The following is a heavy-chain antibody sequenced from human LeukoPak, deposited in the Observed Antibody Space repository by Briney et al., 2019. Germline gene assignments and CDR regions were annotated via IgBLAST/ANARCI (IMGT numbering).Heavy chain of an antibody. J-gene: IGHJ1*01. CDR1: GYTFTGYY. CDR2: INPNSGGT. V-gene: IGHV1-2*02. D-gene: IGHD1-26*01. CDR3: ARDLPEWEPLPDKYFQH. Sequence: ASVKVSCKASGYTFTGYYMHWVRQAPGQGLEWMGWINPNSGGTNYAQKFQGRVTMTRDTSISTAYMELSRLRSDDAAVYYCARDLPEWEPLPDKYFQHWGQGTLVTVSS.